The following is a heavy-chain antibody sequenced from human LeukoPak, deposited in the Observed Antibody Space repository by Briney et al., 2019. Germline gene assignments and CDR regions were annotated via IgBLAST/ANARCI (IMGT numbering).Heavy chain of an antibody. D-gene: IGHD3-22*01. CDR1: GFTFSSYG. V-gene: IGHV3-23*01. CDR3: AREFEFDDSSGPLDY. Sequence: PGRSLRLSCAASGFTFSSYGMHWVRQAPGKGLEWVSAISGSGGSTYYADSVKGRFTISRDNSKNTLYLQMNSLRAEDTAVYYCAREFEFDDSSGPLDYWGQGTLVTVSS. CDR2: ISGSGGST. J-gene: IGHJ4*02.